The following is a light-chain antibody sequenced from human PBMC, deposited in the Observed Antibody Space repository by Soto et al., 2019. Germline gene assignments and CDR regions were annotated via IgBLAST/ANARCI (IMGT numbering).Light chain of an antibody. CDR1: QSVSSN. CDR3: QQYNNLPPLT. J-gene: IGKJ4*01. CDR2: GGS. V-gene: IGKV3-15*01. Sequence: DIVMTQSPATLSVSPGERATLSCRASQSVSSNLAWYQQKPGQAPRLLIYGGSTRATGIPARFSGSGSGTEFTLTISSLQSEDFALYYCQQYNNLPPLTFGGGTKVEIK.